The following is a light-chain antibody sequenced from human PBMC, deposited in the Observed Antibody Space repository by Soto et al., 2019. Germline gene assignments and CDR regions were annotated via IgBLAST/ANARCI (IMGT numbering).Light chain of an antibody. CDR3: CSYAGSYTYV. CDR2: DVS. CDR1: SSDVGSYNY. J-gene: IGLJ1*01. V-gene: IGLV2-11*01. Sequence: QSALTQPRSVSGSPGQSVTISCTGTSSDVGSYNYVSWYQQYPGKAPKLMIYDVSKRPSGVPDRISGSKSGKTASLTISGLQAEDEADYYCCSYAGSYTYVFGTGTKLTVL.